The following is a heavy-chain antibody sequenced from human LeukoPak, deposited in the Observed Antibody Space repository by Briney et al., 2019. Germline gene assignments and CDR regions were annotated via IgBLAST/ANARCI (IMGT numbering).Heavy chain of an antibody. J-gene: IGHJ5*02. CDR1: GFTFRNYA. D-gene: IGHD1-26*01. CDR3: AKDIGGTSFSNWFDP. Sequence: GGSLRLSCAASGFTFRNYAMHWVRQAPGKGLEWVAVISYDGSDKYYVDSVKGRFTISRDNSRNTLYLQMNSLSADDTAVYYCAKDIGGTSFSNWFDPSGQGTLVTVSS. CDR2: ISYDGSDK. V-gene: IGHV3-33*06.